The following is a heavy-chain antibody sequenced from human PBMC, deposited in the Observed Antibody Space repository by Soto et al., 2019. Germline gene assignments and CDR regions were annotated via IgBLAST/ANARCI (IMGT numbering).Heavy chain of an antibody. Sequence: EVQLLESGGGLVQPGGSLRLSCAASGFTFSNYAMTWVRQAPGKGLEWVSVISDGGRSTYYADSVKGRFTISRDNSKNTQYLQMNSLRAEETAVYCCAKGRPYTSGQYDNWFDHWGQGTLVTVSS. CDR1: GFTFSNYA. J-gene: IGHJ5*02. CDR3: AKGRPYTSGQYDNWFDH. V-gene: IGHV3-23*01. D-gene: IGHD2-2*02. CDR2: ISDGGRST.